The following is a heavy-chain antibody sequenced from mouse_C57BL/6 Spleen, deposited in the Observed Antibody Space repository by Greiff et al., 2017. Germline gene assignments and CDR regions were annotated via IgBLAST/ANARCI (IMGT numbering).Heavy chain of an antibody. V-gene: IGHV5-9-1*02. J-gene: IGHJ3*01. D-gene: IGHD2-1*01. CDR3: TRDGGNGAWFAY. CDR2: ISSGGDYI. CDR1: GFTFSSYA. Sequence: DVHLVESGEGLVKPGGSLKLSCAASGFTFSSYAMSWVRQTPEKRLEWVAYISSGGDYIYYADTVKGRFTISRDNARNTLYLQMSSLKSEDTAMYYCTRDGGNGAWFAYWGQGTLVTVSA.